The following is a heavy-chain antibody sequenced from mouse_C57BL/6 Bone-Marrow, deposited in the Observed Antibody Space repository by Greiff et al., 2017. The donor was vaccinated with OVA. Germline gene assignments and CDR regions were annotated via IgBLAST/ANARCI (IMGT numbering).Heavy chain of an antibody. D-gene: IGHD2-4*01. Sequence: EVQLQQSGAELVRPGASVKLSCTASGFNIKDDYMHWVKQRPEQGLEWIGWIDPENGDTEYASKFQGKATITADTSSNTAYLQLSSLTSEDTAVYYGNTERCDYDGFAYWGQGTLVTVSA. V-gene: IGHV14-4*01. CDR1: GFNIKDDY. J-gene: IGHJ3*01. CDR3: NTERCDYDGFAY. CDR2: IDPENGDT.